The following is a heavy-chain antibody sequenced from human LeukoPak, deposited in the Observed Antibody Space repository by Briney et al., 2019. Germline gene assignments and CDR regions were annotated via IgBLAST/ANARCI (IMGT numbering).Heavy chain of an antibody. Sequence: SETLSLTCTVSGGSISSGDYYWSWIRQPPGKGLEWIGYIYYSGSTYYNPSLKSRVTISVDTSKNQFSLKLSSVTAADTAVYYCARVRIQLWYGGLWYFDYWGQGTLVTVSS. J-gene: IGHJ4*02. D-gene: IGHD5-18*01. CDR2: IYYSGST. CDR3: ARVRIQLWYGGLWYFDY. CDR1: GGSISSGDYY. V-gene: IGHV4-30-4*01.